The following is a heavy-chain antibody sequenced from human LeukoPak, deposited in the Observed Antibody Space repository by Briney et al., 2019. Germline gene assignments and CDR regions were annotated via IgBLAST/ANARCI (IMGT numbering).Heavy chain of an antibody. CDR2: IYPGDSDT. D-gene: IGHD2-2*01. V-gene: IGHV5-51*01. CDR3: AGGYCSSTSCLNAFDI. CDR1: GYSFTSYW. J-gene: IGHJ3*02. Sequence: GESLNISCKGSGYSFTSYWIGWVRQMPGKGLEWMGIIYPGDSDTRYSPSFQGQVTISADKSISTAYLQWSSLKASDTAMYYCAGGYCSSTSCLNAFDIWGQGTMVTVSS.